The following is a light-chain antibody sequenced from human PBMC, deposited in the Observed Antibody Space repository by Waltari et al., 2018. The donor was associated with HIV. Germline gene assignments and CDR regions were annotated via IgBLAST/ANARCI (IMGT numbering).Light chain of an antibody. CDR2: GNN. CDR1: SSNIGAGYD. V-gene: IGLV1-40*01. Sequence: QSVLTQPPSVSGAPGQRVTISCTGSSSNIGAGYDVHWYQQLPGTAPKLLSYGNNNRPAGVPDRCSGSKSGTSASLAITGLQAEDEADYYCQSYDSSLSGVVFGGGTKLTVL. J-gene: IGLJ2*01. CDR3: QSYDSSLSGVV.